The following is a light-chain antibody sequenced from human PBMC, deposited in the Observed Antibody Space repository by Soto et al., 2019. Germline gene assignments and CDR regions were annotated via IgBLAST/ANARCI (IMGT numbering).Light chain of an antibody. Sequence: QSVLTQPPSASGSPGQSVTISCTGTSSDVGRYNSVSWYQQHPGKVPKLMIYEVSKRPSGVPDRFSASKSGNTASLTVSGLQAEDEADYYCSSYAGSNIVVFGGGTKLTVL. CDR3: SSYAGSNIVV. J-gene: IGLJ2*01. CDR1: SSDVGRYNS. CDR2: EVS. V-gene: IGLV2-8*01.